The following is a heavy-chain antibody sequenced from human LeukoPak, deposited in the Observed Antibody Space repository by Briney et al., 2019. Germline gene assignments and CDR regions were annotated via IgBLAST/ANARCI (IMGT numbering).Heavy chain of an antibody. J-gene: IGHJ5*02. V-gene: IGHV1-69*04. Sequence: SVKVSCKASGGTFSSYAISWVRQAPGQGLEWMGRIIPILGIANYAQKFQGRVTITADKSTSTAYMELSSLRAEDTAVYYCAKEAEGGPLYSPWNWFDPWGQGTLVTVSS. CDR1: GGTFSSYA. CDR2: IIPILGIA. CDR3: AKEAEGGPLYSPWNWFDP. D-gene: IGHD4-11*01.